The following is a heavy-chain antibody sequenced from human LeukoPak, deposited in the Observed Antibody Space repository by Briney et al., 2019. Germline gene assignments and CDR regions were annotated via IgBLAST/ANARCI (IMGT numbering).Heavy chain of an antibody. D-gene: IGHD3-16*01. CDR2: INPNNGFT. CDR3: ARAWGSLYYFDY. CDR1: GYTLTGYF. J-gene: IGHJ4*02. Sequence: ASVKVSCKASGYTLTGYFLHWVRQAPGQGLEWMGWINPNNGFTNYTQKFKGRLTMTRDTSISTAYMELNRLTSDDTAVFYCARAWGSLYYFDYWGQGTLVTVSS. V-gene: IGHV1-2*02.